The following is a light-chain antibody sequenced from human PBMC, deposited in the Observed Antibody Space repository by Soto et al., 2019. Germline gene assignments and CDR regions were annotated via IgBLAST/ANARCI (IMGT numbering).Light chain of an antibody. J-gene: IGKJ2*01. V-gene: IGKV3D-15*01. Sequence: EIVMTQSPATLSVSPGERATLSCRASQSVTSNLAWYQQKPGQAPRLLIYDASNRATGIPARFSGSGSGTEFTLTINSLQSEDFAVYYCQQYKNWPHTFGQGTKVDIK. CDR3: QQYKNWPHT. CDR1: QSVTSN. CDR2: DAS.